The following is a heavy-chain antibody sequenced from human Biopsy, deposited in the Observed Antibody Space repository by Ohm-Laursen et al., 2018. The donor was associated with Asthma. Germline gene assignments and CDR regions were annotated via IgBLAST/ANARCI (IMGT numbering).Heavy chain of an antibody. CDR2: ISSDGHLK. V-gene: IGHV3-30*03. Sequence: SLRLSCAAAGFTFSSYGMHWVRQAPGKGLEWVALISSDGHLKYYEDSVKGRFTISRDNSKNSLYLQINSLRVEDSAVYYCARESGQDYGGFGSFDRWGQGKMVAVSS. CDR1: GFTFSSYG. D-gene: IGHD4-23*01. CDR3: ARESGQDYGGFGSFDR. J-gene: IGHJ3*02.